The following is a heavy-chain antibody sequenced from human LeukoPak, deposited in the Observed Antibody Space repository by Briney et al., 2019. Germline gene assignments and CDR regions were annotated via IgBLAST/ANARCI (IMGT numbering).Heavy chain of an antibody. Sequence: PGGSLRLSCAASGFTFSNAWMSWVRQAPGKGLEWFGRIKSKTDGGTTDYAAPVKGRFTISRDDSKNTLYLQMNSLKTEDTAVYYCTTDLSGDYVWGSYRDYWGQGTLVTVSS. CDR1: GFTFSNAW. CDR3: TTDLSGDYVWGSYRDY. J-gene: IGHJ4*02. V-gene: IGHV3-15*01. D-gene: IGHD3-16*02. CDR2: IKSKTDGGTT.